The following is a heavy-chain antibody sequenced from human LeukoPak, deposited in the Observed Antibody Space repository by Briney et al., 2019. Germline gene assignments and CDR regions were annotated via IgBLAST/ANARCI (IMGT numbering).Heavy chain of an antibody. CDR2: IYHSGST. J-gene: IGHJ4*02. V-gene: IGHV4-38-2*01. Sequence: PSETLSLTCAVSGYSISSGYYWGWIRQPPGKGLEWIGSIYHSGSTYYNPSLKSRVTISVDTSKNQFSLKLSSVTAADTAVYYCASSGVVVPAVDFDYWGQGTLFTVSS. CDR1: GYSISSGYY. D-gene: IGHD2-2*01. CDR3: ASSGVVVPAVDFDY.